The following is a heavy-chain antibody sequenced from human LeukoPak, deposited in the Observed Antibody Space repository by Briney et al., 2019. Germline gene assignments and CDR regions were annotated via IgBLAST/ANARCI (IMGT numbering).Heavy chain of an antibody. CDR2: ISGSGGST. V-gene: IGHV3-23*01. J-gene: IGHJ6*02. D-gene: IGHD2/OR15-2a*01. CDR3: AKDLSPLYYYYGMDV. CDR1: GFTFSNYA. Sequence: PGGSLRLSCAASGFTFSNYAMSWVRQAPGKGLEWVSAISGSGGSTYYADSVKGRFTISRDNSKNTLYLQMNSLRAEDTAVYYCAKDLSPLYYYYGMDVWAKGPRSPSP.